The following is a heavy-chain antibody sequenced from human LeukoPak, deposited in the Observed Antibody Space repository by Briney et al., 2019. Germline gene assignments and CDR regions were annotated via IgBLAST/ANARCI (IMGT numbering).Heavy chain of an antibody. CDR1: GGSISSGGYC. D-gene: IGHD4-17*01. CDR2: IYYSGST. J-gene: IGHJ4*02. V-gene: IGHV4-61*08. Sequence: PSETLSLTCTVSGGSISSGGYCWSWIRQHPGKGLEWIGYIYYSGSTNYNPSLKSRVTISVDTSKNQFSLKLSSVTAADTAVYYCARDTTVLDYWGQGTLVTVSS. CDR3: ARDTTVLDY.